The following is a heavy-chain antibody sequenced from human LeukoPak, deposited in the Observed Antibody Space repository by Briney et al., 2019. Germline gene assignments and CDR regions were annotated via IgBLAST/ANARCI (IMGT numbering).Heavy chain of an antibody. J-gene: IGHJ4*02. CDR3: ARRNPTSGWYRDDY. Sequence: PSETLSLTCTVSGGSISSYYWSWIRQPPGKGLEWIGYIYNSGNTNYNPSLKSRVTISVDTSKNQLSLKLSSVTAADTAVYYCARRNPTSGWYRDDYWGQGTLITVSS. CDR1: GGSISSYY. D-gene: IGHD6-19*01. CDR2: IYNSGNT. V-gene: IGHV4-59*08.